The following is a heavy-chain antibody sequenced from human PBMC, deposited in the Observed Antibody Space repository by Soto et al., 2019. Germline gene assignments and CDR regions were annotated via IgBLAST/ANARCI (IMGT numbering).Heavy chain of an antibody. V-gene: IGHV4-59*08. CDR1: GGSISSYY. CDR2: IYYSGST. Sequence: SETLSLTCTVSGGSISSYYWSWIRQPPGKGLEWIGYIYYSGSTNYNPSLKSRVTISVDTSKNQFSLKLSSVTAADTAVYYCARHGLHLGELSFEFRYWGQGTLVTVSS. CDR3: ARHGLHLGELSFEFRY. J-gene: IGHJ4*02. D-gene: IGHD3-16*02.